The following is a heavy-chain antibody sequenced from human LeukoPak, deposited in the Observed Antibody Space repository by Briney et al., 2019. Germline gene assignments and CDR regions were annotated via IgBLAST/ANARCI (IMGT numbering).Heavy chain of an antibody. CDR3: ARGGRYFDWSFALRAFDI. D-gene: IGHD3-9*01. J-gene: IGHJ3*02. Sequence: SETLSLTCTVSGGSISSSSNYWGWIRQPPGKGLEWIGSIYYSGTTYYNPSLKSRVTISVDTSKNQFSLKLSSVTAADTAVYYCARGGRYFDWSFALRAFDIWGQGTMVTISS. V-gene: IGHV4-39*07. CDR2: IYYSGTT. CDR1: GGSISSSSNY.